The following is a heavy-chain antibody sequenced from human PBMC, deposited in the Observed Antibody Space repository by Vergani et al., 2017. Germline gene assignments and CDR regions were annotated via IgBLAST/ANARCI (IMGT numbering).Heavy chain of an antibody. CDR1: GFTFSSYW. J-gene: IGHJ5*02. CDR3: ARDRHADNWFDP. Sequence: EVQLVESGGGLVQPGGSLRLSCAASGFTFSSYWMHWVRQAPGKGLVWVSRINSDGSSTSYADSVKGRFTFSRDNAKNTLYLQMNSLRAEDTAVYYCARDRHADNWFDPWGQGTLVTVSS. V-gene: IGHV3-74*01. CDR2: INSDGSST.